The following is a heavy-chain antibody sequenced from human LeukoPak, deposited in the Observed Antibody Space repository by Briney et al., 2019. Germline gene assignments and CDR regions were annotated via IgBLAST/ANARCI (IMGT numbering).Heavy chain of an antibody. Sequence: GASVTVSCKASGYTFTGYYMHWVRQAPGQGLEWMGWINPNSGGTNYAQKFQGRVTMTRDTSISTAYMGLSRLRSDDTAVYYCARVAHYDILTGYYSYGMDVWGQGTTVTVSS. CDR2: INPNSGGT. D-gene: IGHD3-9*01. CDR3: ARVAHYDILTGYYSYGMDV. J-gene: IGHJ6*02. CDR1: GYTFTGYY. V-gene: IGHV1-2*02.